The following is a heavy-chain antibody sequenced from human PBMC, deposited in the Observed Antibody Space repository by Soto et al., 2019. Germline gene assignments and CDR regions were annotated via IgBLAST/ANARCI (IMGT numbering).Heavy chain of an antibody. D-gene: IGHD6-19*01. CDR3: AKFSPRIAVAPFDY. J-gene: IGHJ4*02. CDR1: GFTFDDYA. CDR2: ISWNSGSI. V-gene: IGHV3-9*01. Sequence: PGGSLRLSCAASGFTFDDYAMHWFRQAPGKGLEWVSGISWNSGSIGYADSVKGRFTISRDNAKNSLYLQMNSLRAEDTALYYCAKFSPRIAVAPFDYWGQGTLVTVSS.